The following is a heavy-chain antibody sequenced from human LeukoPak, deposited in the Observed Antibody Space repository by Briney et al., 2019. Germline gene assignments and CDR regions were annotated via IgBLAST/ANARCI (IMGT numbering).Heavy chain of an antibody. CDR1: GGSISLSYYY. Sequence: SETLSLTCSVSGGSISLSYYYWGWIRQPPGKALEWIGSVYYSGTTSYNPSLKSRVTISVDMSKNHFSLRLSSVTAADTAVYYCARGRLTTVTTAYLTEYFQHWGQGTLVTVSS. V-gene: IGHV4-39*02. D-gene: IGHD4-17*01. J-gene: IGHJ1*01. CDR3: ARGRLTTVTTAYLTEYFQH. CDR2: VYYSGTT.